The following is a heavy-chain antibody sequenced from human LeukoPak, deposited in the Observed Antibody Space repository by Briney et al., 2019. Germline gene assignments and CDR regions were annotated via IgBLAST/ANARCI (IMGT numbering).Heavy chain of an antibody. CDR3: AKSPLVQRLHSYYGTDV. Sequence: GGSLRLSCAASGFTFRSFDMSWVRQAPGKGLEWVSAISDRGGSTYYADSVKGRFTISRDNSKNTLYLQMNSLRAEDTAVYYCAKSPLVQRLHSYYGTDVWGQGTTVTVSS. CDR1: GFTFRSFD. V-gene: IGHV3-23*01. CDR2: ISDRGGST. D-gene: IGHD4-11*01. J-gene: IGHJ6*02.